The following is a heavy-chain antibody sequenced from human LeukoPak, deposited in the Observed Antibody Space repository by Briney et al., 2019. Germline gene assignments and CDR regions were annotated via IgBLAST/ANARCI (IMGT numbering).Heavy chain of an antibody. V-gene: IGHV3-21*01. Sequence: PGGSLRLSCAASGCTFSSYSMNWVRQAPGKGLEWVSSISSSSSYIYYADSVKGRFTISRDNAKNSLYLQMNSLRAEDTAVYYCASDPPDVGASVPDYWGQGTLVTVSS. D-gene: IGHD1-26*01. CDR3: ASDPPDVGASVPDY. J-gene: IGHJ4*02. CDR2: ISSSSSYI. CDR1: GCTFSSYS.